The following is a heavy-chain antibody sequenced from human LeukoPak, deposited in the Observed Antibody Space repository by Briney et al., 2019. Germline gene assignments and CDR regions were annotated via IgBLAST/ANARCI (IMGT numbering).Heavy chain of an antibody. CDR1: GGSFSGYY. J-gene: IGHJ4*02. V-gene: IGHV4-34*01. D-gene: IGHD4-17*01. CDR2: INHSGST. CDR3: ASYSSHDYGDYGESFDY. Sequence: SETLSLTCAVYGGSFSGYYWSWIRQPPGEGLEWIGEINHSGSTNYNPSLTSRVTISVDTSKNQFSLKLSSVTAADTAVYYCASYSSHDYGDYGESFDYWGQGTLVTVSS.